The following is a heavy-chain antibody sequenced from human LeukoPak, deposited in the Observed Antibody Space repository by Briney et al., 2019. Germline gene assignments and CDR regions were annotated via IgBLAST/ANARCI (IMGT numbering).Heavy chain of an antibody. CDR2: INHSGST. CDR1: GGSFNGYC. J-gene: IGHJ3*02. CDR3: AREGYCSSTSCPNAFDI. V-gene: IGHV4-34*01. Sequence: SETLSLTCAVYGGSFNGYCWSWIRQPPGKGLEWIGEINHSGSTNYNPSLKSRVTISVDKSKNQFSLKLSSVTAADTAVYYCAREGYCSSTSCPNAFDIWGQGTMVTVSS. D-gene: IGHD2-2*01.